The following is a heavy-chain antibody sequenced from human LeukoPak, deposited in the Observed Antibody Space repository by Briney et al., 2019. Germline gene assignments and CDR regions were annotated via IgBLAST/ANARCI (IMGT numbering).Heavy chain of an antibody. V-gene: IGHV3-30*02. CDR3: AKELYPRRNWNDGGFDY. D-gene: IGHD1-1*01. J-gene: IGHJ4*02. CDR2: IRYDGSNK. CDR1: GFTFSSYG. Sequence: PAVSLRLSCAASGFTFSSYGMHRVRQAPGKGLEWVAFIRYDGSNKYYTDSVKGRFTISRDNSKNTLYLQMNSLRAEDTAVYYCAKELYPRRNWNDGGFDYWGQGTLVTVSS.